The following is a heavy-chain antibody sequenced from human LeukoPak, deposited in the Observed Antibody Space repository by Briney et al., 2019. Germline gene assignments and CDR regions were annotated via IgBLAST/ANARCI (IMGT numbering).Heavy chain of an antibody. CDR2: IKQDESEK. CDR3: ARVEDYDILTGFDY. J-gene: IGHJ4*02. CDR1: GFTLRSYG. Sequence: PGGSLRLSCAASGFTLRSYGMTWVRQAPGKGLEWVANIKQDESEKYYVDSVKGRFTISRDNAKNSLYLQMNSLRAEDTAVYYCARVEDYDILTGFDYWGQGTLVTVSS. D-gene: IGHD3-9*01. V-gene: IGHV3-7*01.